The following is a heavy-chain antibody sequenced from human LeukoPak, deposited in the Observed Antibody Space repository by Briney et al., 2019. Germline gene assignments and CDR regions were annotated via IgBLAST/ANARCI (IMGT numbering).Heavy chain of an antibody. CDR3: ARQGDYDNSGYLARYYFDY. Sequence: PSETLSLTCTVSGVSISSSSYYWGWIRQPPGKGLEWIGSIYYSGSTYYNPSLKSRVTISVDTSKNQFSLKLSSVTAADTAVYYCARQGDYDNSGYLARYYFDYWGQGTLVTVSS. D-gene: IGHD3-22*01. CDR1: GVSISSSSYY. J-gene: IGHJ4*02. V-gene: IGHV4-39*01. CDR2: IYYSGST.